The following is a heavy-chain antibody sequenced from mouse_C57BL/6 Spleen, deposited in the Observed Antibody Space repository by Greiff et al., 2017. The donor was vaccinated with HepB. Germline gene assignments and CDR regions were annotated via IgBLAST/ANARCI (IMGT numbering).Heavy chain of an antibody. V-gene: IGHV1-19*01. J-gene: IGHJ3*01. CDR2: INPYNGGT. CDR3: ARNEGTMVTTRFAY. D-gene: IGHD2-2*01. Sequence: EVKLQESGPVLVKPGASVKMSCKASGYTFTDYYMNWVKQSHGKSLEWIGVINPYNGGTSYNQKFKGKATLTVDKSSSTAYMELNSLTSEDSAVYYCARNEGTMVTTRFAYWGQGTLVTVSA. CDR1: GYTFTDYY.